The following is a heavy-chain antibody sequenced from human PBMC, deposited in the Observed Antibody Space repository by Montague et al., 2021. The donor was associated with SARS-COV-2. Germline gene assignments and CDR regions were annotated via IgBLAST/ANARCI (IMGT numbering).Heavy chain of an antibody. CDR2: INHSGST. Sequence: SETLSLTCAVYGGSFSGYYWSWVRQAPGKGLEWIGEINHSGSTHYNPSLKSRVSMSVDTSKNRFSLKLSSVTAADTAVYYCARGSWHIVVVTAIRDGYYGMDVWGQGTAVTVSS. CDR3: ARGSWHIVVVTAIRDGYYGMDV. CDR1: GGSFSGYY. J-gene: IGHJ6*02. V-gene: IGHV4-34*01. D-gene: IGHD2-21*02.